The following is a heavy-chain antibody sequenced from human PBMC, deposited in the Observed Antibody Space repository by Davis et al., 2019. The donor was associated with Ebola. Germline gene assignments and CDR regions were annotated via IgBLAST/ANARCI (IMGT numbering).Heavy chain of an antibody. J-gene: IGHJ5*02. CDR1: AGSSSGYY. CDR2: INHSGST. CDR3: ARGRAYNWFDP. V-gene: IGHV4-34*01. Sequence: SETLSLTCAVYAGSSSGYYWRWIRQPPGKGLEWIGEINHSGSTNYNPSLKSRVTISVDTSKNQFSLKLSSVTAADTAVYYCARGRAYNWFDPWGQGTLVTVSS.